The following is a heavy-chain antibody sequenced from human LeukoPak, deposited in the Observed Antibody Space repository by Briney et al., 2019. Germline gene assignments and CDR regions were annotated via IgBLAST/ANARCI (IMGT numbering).Heavy chain of an antibody. CDR3: ARDLCSNTSCYTY. D-gene: IGHD2-2*02. J-gene: IGHJ4*02. V-gene: IGHV3-7*01. CDR1: GFTFSSYW. Sequence: PGGSLRLSCAASGFTFSSYWMSWVRQAPGKGLEWVANIKQDGSEKYYVDSVKGRFTISRDDAKNSLYLQMNSLRAEDTAVYYCARDLCSNTSCYTYWGQGTLVTVSS. CDR2: IKQDGSEK.